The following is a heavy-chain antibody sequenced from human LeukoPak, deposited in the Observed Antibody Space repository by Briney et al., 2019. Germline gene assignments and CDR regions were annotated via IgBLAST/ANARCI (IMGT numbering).Heavy chain of an antibody. CDR3: ARGDTAMATGPYYFDY. D-gene: IGHD5-18*01. CDR1: GGSISSSSYY. V-gene: IGHV4-39*07. Sequence: SETLSLTCSVSGGSISSSSYYWGWIRQPPGKGLEWIGSIYYSGSTYYNPSLKSRVTISVDTSKNQFSLKLSSVTAADTAVYYCARGDTAMATGPYYFDYWGQGTLVTVSS. CDR2: IYYSGST. J-gene: IGHJ4*02.